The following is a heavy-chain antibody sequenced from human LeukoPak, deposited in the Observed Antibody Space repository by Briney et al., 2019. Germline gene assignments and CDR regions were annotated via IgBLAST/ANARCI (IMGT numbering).Heavy chain of an antibody. CDR1: GYTFTSYD. Sequence: VASVKVSCKASGYTFTSYDINWVRQATGQGLEWMGWMNPNSGNTGYAQKFQGRVTMTRNTSISTAYMELSSLRSEDTAVYYCAREWELRPQGAFDIWGQGTMVTVSS. CDR3: AREWELRPQGAFDI. CDR2: MNPNSGNT. V-gene: IGHV1-8*01. J-gene: IGHJ3*02. D-gene: IGHD1-26*01.